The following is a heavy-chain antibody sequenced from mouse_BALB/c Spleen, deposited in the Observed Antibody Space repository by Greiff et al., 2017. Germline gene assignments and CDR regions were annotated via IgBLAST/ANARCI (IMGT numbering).Heavy chain of an antibody. D-gene: IGHD1-1*01. CDR2: ISSGGST. J-gene: IGHJ1*01. V-gene: IGHV5-6-5*01. CDR1: GFTFSSYA. CDR3: ADYYAWYFDV. Sequence: EVQRVESGGGLVKPGGSLKLSCAASGFTFSSYAMSWVRQTPEKRLEWVASISSGGSTYYPDSVKGRFTISRDNARNILYLQMSSLRSEDTAMYYCADYYAWYFDVWGAGTTVTVSS.